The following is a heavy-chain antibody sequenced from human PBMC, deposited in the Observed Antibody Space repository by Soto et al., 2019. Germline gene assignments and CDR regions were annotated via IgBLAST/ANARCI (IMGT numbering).Heavy chain of an antibody. V-gene: IGHV3-7*01. CDR2: IKEDGSEK. J-gene: IGHJ6*02. CDR1: GFTFSSSW. Sequence: GGSLRLSCAASGFTFSSSWMTWVRQAPGKGLAWVANIKEDGSEKYYVDSVKGRFTISRDNTNESLYLQMNSLRAEDSAVYYCARDPAPVGYRGLDVWGQGTTGTVS. D-gene: IGHD5-12*01. CDR3: ARDPAPVGYRGLDV.